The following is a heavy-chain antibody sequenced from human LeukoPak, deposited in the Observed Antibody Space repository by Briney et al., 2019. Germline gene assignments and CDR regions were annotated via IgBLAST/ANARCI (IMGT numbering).Heavy chain of an antibody. Sequence: ASVKVSCKTSGYTFTNYAVSWVRQAPGQGLEWMGWISGYNGNTNYAQSLQGRVTMTADTSTNTAYMDLRRLRTDDTAVYHCALVRFVGPLLPDSWGQGTLITVSS. CDR2: ISGYNGNT. J-gene: IGHJ4*02. CDR1: GYTFTNYA. CDR3: ALVRFVGPLLPDS. V-gene: IGHV1-18*01. D-gene: IGHD3-3*01.